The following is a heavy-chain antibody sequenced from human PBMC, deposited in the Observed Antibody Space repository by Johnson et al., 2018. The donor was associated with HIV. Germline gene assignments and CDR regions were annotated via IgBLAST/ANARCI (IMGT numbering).Heavy chain of an antibody. CDR3: AKTDPTVTQEPFDI. Sequence: VQLVESGGGLVQPGGSLRLSCAASGFTFSNYWMHWVRQAPGKGLVWVSRIKSDGSDTSYADSVKGRFTISRDNSRKIVYLQMNSLRVNDTAVYYCAKTDPTVTQEPFDIWGQGTMVTVSS. V-gene: IGHV3-74*01. D-gene: IGHD4-17*01. CDR2: IKSDGSDT. J-gene: IGHJ3*02. CDR1: GFTFSNYW.